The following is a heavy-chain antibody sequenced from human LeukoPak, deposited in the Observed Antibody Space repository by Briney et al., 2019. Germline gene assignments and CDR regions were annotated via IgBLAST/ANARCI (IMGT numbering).Heavy chain of an antibody. CDR2: IYYSGST. D-gene: IGHD6-19*01. CDR1: GGSINRHY. Sequence: KPSETLSHTCTVSGGSINRHYWSWIRQPPGKGLEWIGYIYYSGSTNYNPSLKSRVTISVDASKNQFSLKLSSVTAADTAVYYCARDQWLDYWGQGTLVTVSS. J-gene: IGHJ4*02. CDR3: ARDQWLDY. V-gene: IGHV4-59*11.